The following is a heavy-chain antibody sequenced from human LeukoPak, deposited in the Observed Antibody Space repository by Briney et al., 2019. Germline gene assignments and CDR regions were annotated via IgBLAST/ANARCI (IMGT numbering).Heavy chain of an antibody. Sequence: GGSLRLSCAASGFTFSSYWMHWVRQAPGKGLVWVSRINSDGSSTSYADSVKGRFTISRDNAKNTLYLQMNSLRAEDTAVYYCAELGITMIGGVWGRGTTVTISS. D-gene: IGHD3-10*02. V-gene: IGHV3-74*01. CDR3: AELGITMIGGV. CDR2: INSDGSST. J-gene: IGHJ6*04. CDR1: GFTFSSYW.